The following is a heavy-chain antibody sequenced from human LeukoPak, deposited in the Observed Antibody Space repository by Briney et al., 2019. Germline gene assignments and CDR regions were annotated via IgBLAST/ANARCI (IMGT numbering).Heavy chain of an antibody. D-gene: IGHD3-10*01. CDR2: IIPILRIA. Sequence: SVKVSCKASGGTFSTYAISWVRQAPGQGLEWMGRIIPILRIANYAQKFQGRVTITADNSTSTAYMELSSLRSEDTAVYYCARDGIEYGSGNFYSIGIDVWGQGTTVTVSS. J-gene: IGHJ6*02. CDR3: ARDGIEYGSGNFYSIGIDV. V-gene: IGHV1-69*04. CDR1: GGTFSTYA.